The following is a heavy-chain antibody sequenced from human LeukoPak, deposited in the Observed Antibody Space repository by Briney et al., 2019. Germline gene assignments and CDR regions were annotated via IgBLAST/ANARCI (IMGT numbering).Heavy chain of an antibody. Sequence: ASVKVSCKASGYTFISYAMNWVRQAPGQGLEWMGWINTNTGNPTYAQGFTGRFVFSLDTSVSTAYLQISSLKAEDTAVYYCARSGADNWNYEFDYWGQGTLVTVSS. D-gene: IGHD1-7*01. CDR1: GYTFISYA. J-gene: IGHJ4*02. V-gene: IGHV7-4-1*02. CDR2: INTNTGNP. CDR3: ARSGADNWNYEFDY.